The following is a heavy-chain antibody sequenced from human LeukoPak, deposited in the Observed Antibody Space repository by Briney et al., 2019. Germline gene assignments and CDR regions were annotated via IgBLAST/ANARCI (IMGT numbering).Heavy chain of an antibody. Sequence: GGSLRLSCVASAFTFSTYGMSWVRQAPGKGLEWVSTISGGGTSTYYADSVKGRFAISRDNSKNTLYLQMNSLRAEDTAVYYCAKDGVLNSGNYGEFGPWGQGTLVTVSS. CDR1: AFTFSTYG. V-gene: IGHV3-23*01. D-gene: IGHD1-26*01. CDR2: ISGGGTST. J-gene: IGHJ5*02. CDR3: AKDGVLNSGNYGEFGP.